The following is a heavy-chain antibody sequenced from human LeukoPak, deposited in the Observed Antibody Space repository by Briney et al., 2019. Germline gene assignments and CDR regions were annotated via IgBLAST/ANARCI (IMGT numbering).Heavy chain of an antibody. CDR1: GGSISSYY. V-gene: IGHV4-59*01. CDR2: IYYSGST. D-gene: IGHD6-13*01. CDR3: ARIRRIAAAVSPLFDY. Sequence: PSETLSLTCTVSGGSISSYYWSWIRQPPGKGLEWIGYIYYSGSTNYNPSLKSRVTISVDTSKNQFSLKLSSVTAADTAVYYCARIRRIAAAVSPLFDYWGQGTLVTVSS. J-gene: IGHJ4*02.